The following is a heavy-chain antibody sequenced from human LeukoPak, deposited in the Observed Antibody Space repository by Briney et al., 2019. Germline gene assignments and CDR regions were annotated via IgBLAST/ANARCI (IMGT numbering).Heavy chain of an antibody. CDR1: GFTFSSYA. V-gene: IGHV3-30-3*01. Sequence: GGSLRLSCAVSGFTFSSYAMHWVRQAPGKGLEWVAVISYDGSNKYYADSVKGRFTISRDNSKNTLYLQISSLRAEDTAVYYCARDVKDDSSGYYSGLDYWGQGTLVTVSS. D-gene: IGHD3-22*01. J-gene: IGHJ4*02. CDR2: ISYDGSNK. CDR3: ARDVKDDSSGYYSGLDY.